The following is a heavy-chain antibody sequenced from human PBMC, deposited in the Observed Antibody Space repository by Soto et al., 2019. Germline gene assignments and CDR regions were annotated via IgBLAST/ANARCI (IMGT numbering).Heavy chain of an antibody. CDR3: TIDSLGIEVAGTSALDY. V-gene: IGHV3-15*01. D-gene: IGHD6-19*01. Sequence: GSLSLACASSGFTVSNACMSWVRQAPGKGLEWVGRIKSKTDGGTTDYAAPVKGRFTISRDDSKNTLYLQMKSLKTEDTAVYYCTIDSLGIEVAGTSALDYWGQGTLVTVSS. CDR1: GFTVSNAC. J-gene: IGHJ4*02. CDR2: IKSKTDGGTT.